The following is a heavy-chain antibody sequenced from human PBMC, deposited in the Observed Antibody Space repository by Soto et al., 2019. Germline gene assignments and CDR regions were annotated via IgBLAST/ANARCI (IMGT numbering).Heavy chain of an antibody. V-gene: IGHV1-24*01. CDR3: ARSDYYDFWSGRYYYYYYMDV. D-gene: IGHD3-3*01. CDR1: GYTLTELS. CDR2: FDPEDGET. Sequence: GASVKVSCKVSGYTLTELSMHWVRQATGKGLEWMGGFDPEDGETIYAQKFQGRVTMTRNTSISTAYMELSSLRSEDTAVYYCARSDYYDFWSGRYYYYYYMDVWGKGTTVTVSS. J-gene: IGHJ6*03.